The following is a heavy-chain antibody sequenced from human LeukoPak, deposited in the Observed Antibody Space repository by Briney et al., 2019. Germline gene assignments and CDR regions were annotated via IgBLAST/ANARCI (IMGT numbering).Heavy chain of an antibody. CDR3: AKDGDSSGWYFDY. V-gene: IGHV3-9*01. Sequence: PGRSLRLSCAASGFTFDDYAMHWVRQAPGKGLEWVSSISWNSGSIGYADSVKGRFTISRDNAKNSLYLQMNSLRAEDTALYYCAKDGDSSGWYFDYWGQGTLVTVSS. D-gene: IGHD6-19*01. J-gene: IGHJ4*02. CDR2: ISWNSGSI. CDR1: GFTFDDYA.